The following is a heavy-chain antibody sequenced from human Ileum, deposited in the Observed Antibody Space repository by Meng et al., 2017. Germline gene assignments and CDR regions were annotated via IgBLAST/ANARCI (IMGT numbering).Heavy chain of an antibody. J-gene: IGHJ4*02. Sequence: QLQAGVVGLLEPSATLFTTFAANCGAFSGYYLRGPRQPRVKGLGGIGDISHSGSTPSHPSLKSRLTISVDTPYYQFSLKVNAVAAADTAFYYCARGGVAARLGTWGQGALVTVSS. CDR1: CGAFSGYY. CDR3: ARGGVAARLGT. D-gene: IGHD6-6*01. CDR2: ISHSGST. V-gene: IGHV4-34*02.